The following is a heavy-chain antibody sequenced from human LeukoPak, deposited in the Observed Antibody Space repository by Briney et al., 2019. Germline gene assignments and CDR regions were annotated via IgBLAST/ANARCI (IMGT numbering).Heavy chain of an antibody. V-gene: IGHV3-11*01. CDR1: GFTFSNAW. CDR3: ARDHNRFDP. CDR2: ISGSGSTI. Sequence: GGSLRLSCAASGFTFSNAWMSWVRQAPGKGLEWVSYISGSGSTIYYADSVKGRFTISRDNAKNSLYLQMNSLRAEDTAVYYCARDHNRFDPWGQGTLVTVSS. J-gene: IGHJ5*02.